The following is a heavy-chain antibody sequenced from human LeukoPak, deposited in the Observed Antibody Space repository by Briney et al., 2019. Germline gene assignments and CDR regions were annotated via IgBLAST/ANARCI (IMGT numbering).Heavy chain of an antibody. D-gene: IGHD2-15*01. J-gene: IGHJ4*02. CDR1: KFTFSTYT. Sequence: GGSLRLSCAASKFTFSTYTLHWVRQAPGKGLKWVAVISHDGSKKYYADPVKGRFTISRDNSKNTLYLQMNSLRAEDTAVYYCARDSTCSGGSCYPYYWGQGTLVTVSS. CDR3: ARDSTCSGGSCYPYY. CDR2: ISHDGSKK. V-gene: IGHV3-30*04.